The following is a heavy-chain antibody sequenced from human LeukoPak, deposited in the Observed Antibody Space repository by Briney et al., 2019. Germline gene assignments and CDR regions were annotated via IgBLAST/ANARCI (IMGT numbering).Heavy chain of an antibody. CDR3: AALDSSSGWFDP. J-gene: IGHJ5*02. Sequence: SETLSLTCAVYGGSFSGYSWTWIRQPPGKGLEWIGEINHSGSTNYNPSLKSRVTISVDTSKNQFSLNLNSVTAADTAVYYCAALDSSSGWFDPWGQGILVTVSS. V-gene: IGHV4-34*01. CDR2: INHSGST. D-gene: IGHD6-6*01. CDR1: GGSFSGYS.